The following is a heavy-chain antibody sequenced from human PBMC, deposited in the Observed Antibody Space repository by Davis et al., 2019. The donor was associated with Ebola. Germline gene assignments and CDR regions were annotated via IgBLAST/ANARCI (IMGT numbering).Heavy chain of an antibody. J-gene: IGHJ4*02. D-gene: IGHD3-22*01. Sequence: ASVKVSCKASGGTFSSYAISWVRQAPGQGLEWMGIINPSGGSTTYAQKFQGRVTMTRDTSTRTVYMELSSLRSDDTAVYYCARGRGHYESSGGDFWGQGTLVTVSS. CDR1: GGTFSSYA. CDR3: ARGRGHYESSGGDF. CDR2: INPSGGST. V-gene: IGHV1-46*01.